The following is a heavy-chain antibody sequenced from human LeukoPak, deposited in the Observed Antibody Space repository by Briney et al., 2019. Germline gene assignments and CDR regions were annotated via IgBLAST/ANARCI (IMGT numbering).Heavy chain of an antibody. V-gene: IGHV3-7*03. CDR2: IKQDGSEK. D-gene: IGHD3-10*01. J-gene: IGHJ4*02. CDR1: GFSFSMYW. Sequence: GGSLRLSCAASGFSFSMYWMTWVRQAPGKGLEWVANIKQDGSEKYYVDSVKGRFTISRDNSKNSLYLQMNSLRTEDTALYYCAKGNVDRKITMVLGYWGQGTLVTVSS. CDR3: AKGNVDRKITMVLGY.